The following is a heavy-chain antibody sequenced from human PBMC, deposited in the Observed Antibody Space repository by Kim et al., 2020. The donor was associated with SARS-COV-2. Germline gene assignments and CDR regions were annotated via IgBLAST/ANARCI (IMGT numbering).Heavy chain of an antibody. J-gene: IGHJ6*02. CDR1: GFTFSTYS. V-gene: IGHV3-21*01. CDR3: ARDKLRSLSGGYYNGYGMDV. CDR2: ITTSSSDK. Sequence: GGSLRLSCAASGFTFSTYSMNWVRQAPGKGLEWVSSITTSSSDKYYVDSVKGRFTISRDNAKNSLYLQMNSLGAEDTAVYYCARDKLRSLSGGYYNGYGMDVWGQGTTVTVS. D-gene: IGHD3-10*01.